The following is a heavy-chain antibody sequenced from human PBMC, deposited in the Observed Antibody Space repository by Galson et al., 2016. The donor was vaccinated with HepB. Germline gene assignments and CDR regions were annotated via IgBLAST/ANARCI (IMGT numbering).Heavy chain of an antibody. Sequence: SLRLSCAASGFTFSSYSMNWVRQAPGKGLEWVSSISSSSSYIYYADSVEGQFTISRDNAKNSLYLQMNSLRAEDTAVYYCARGDIVGAIFDYWGQGTLVTVSS. CDR1: GFTFSSYS. CDR2: ISSSSSYI. D-gene: IGHD1-26*01. V-gene: IGHV3-21*01. J-gene: IGHJ4*02. CDR3: ARGDIVGAIFDY.